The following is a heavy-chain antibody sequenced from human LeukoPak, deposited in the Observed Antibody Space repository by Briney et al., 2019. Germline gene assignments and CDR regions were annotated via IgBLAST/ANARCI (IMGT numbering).Heavy chain of an antibody. J-gene: IGHJ4*02. D-gene: IGHD3-22*01. CDR3: ARGDSYYYDSSGWGVIDFDY. CDR1: GGIFSTYT. V-gene: IGHV1-69*02. Sequence: ASVKVSCKASGGIFSTYTISWVRQAPGQGLEWMGRIIPILGIANYAQKFQGRVTITADKSTSTAYMELSSLRFEDTAVYYCARGDSYYYDSSGWGVIDFDYWGQGTLVTVSS. CDR2: IIPILGIA.